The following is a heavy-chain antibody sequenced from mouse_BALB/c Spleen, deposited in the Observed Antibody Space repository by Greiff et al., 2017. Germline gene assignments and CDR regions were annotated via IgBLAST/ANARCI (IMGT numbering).Heavy chain of an antibody. D-gene: IGHD2-2*01. J-gene: IGHJ3*01. Sequence: VQLVESGPGLVAPSQSLSITCTVSGFSLTSYGVHWVRQPPGKGLEWLGVIWAGGSTNYNSALMSRLSISKDNSKSQVFLKMNSLQTDDTAMYYCASNLLWLRRGFAYWGQGTLVTVSA. CDR1: GFSLTSYG. CDR3: ASNLLWLRRGFAY. V-gene: IGHV2-9*02. CDR2: IWAGGST.